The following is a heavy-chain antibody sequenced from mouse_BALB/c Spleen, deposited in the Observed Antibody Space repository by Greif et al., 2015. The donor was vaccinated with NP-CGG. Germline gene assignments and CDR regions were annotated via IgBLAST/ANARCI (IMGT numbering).Heavy chain of an antibody. J-gene: IGHJ2*01. CDR3: AIYDGYYFDY. V-gene: IGHV1-7*01. D-gene: IGHD2-3*01. Sequence: QVQLQQSGAELAKPGASVKMSCKASGYTFTSYWMHWVKQRPGQGLEWIGYIYPSTGYTEYNQKFKDKATLTADKSSSTAYMQLSSLTSEDSAVYYCAIYDGYYFDYWGQGTTLTVSS. CDR1: GYTFTSYW. CDR2: IYPSTGYT.